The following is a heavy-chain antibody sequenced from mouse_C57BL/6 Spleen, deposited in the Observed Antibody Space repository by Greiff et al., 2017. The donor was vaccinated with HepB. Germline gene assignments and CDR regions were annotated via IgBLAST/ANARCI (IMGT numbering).Heavy chain of an antibody. Sequence: VKLQQPGAELVMPGASVKLSCKASGYTFTSYWMHWVKQRPGQGLEWIGEIDPSDSYTNYNQKFKGKSTLTVDKSSSTAYMQLSSLTSEDSAVYYCAREDYGSSYGAMDYWGQGTSVTVSS. CDR2: IDPSDSYT. CDR3: AREDYGSSYGAMDY. D-gene: IGHD1-1*01. J-gene: IGHJ4*01. CDR1: GYTFTSYW. V-gene: IGHV1-69*01.